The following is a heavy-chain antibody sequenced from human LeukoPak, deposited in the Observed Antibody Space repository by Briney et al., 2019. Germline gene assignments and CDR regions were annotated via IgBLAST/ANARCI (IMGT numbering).Heavy chain of an antibody. D-gene: IGHD3-22*01. CDR3: ARGDSSGFARPFDY. J-gene: IGHJ4*02. CDR1: GGSISSSNW. CDR2: IYHSGST. V-gene: IGHV4-4*02. Sequence: SETLSLTCAVSGGSISSSNWWSWVRQPPGKGLEWIGEIYHSGSTNYNPSLKSRVTISVDKSKNQFSLKLSSVTAADTAMYYCARGDSSGFARPFDYWGQGTLVTVSS.